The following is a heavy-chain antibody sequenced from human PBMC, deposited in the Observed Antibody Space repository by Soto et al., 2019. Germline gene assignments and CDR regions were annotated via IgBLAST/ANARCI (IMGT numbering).Heavy chain of an antibody. V-gene: IGHV3-30-3*01. CDR1: GFNLINYA. Sequence: QVQLVESGGGVVQPGRSLRLSCAASGFNLINYAMHWVRQAPGKGLEWVAVISYDGDNKYYADSVKGRFTVSRDNSKNTLYLQLNSLRVEDTARYYCARVPDKSGSEEGDFDYWGQGTLVAVSS. J-gene: IGHJ4*02. CDR2: ISYDGDNK. CDR3: ARVPDKSGSEEGDFDY. D-gene: IGHD3-10*01.